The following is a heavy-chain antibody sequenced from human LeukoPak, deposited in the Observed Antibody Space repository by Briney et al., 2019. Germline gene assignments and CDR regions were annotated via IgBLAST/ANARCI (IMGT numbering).Heavy chain of an antibody. J-gene: IGHJ4*02. CDR2: IIPIFGTA. Sequence: SVKVSCKASGGTFSSYAISWVRQAPGQGLEWMGGIIPIFGTANYAQKFQGRVTITADESTSTAYMELSSLRSEDTAVYYCARARLHGDYEGPHFDYWGQGTLVTVSS. D-gene: IGHD4-17*01. V-gene: IGHV1-69*13. CDR3: ARARLHGDYEGPHFDY. CDR1: GGTFSSYA.